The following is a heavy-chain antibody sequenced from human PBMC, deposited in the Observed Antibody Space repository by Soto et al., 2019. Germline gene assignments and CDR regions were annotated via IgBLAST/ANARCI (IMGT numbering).Heavy chain of an antibody. CDR3: AKVNLLGAAAGPRSYYIFDY. D-gene: IGHD6-13*01. V-gene: IGHV3-9*01. J-gene: IGHJ4*02. CDR2: ISGNSGSI. CDR1: GFTFDDYA. Sequence: GGSLRLSCAASGFTFDDYAMHWVRQAPGKGLEWVSGISGNSGSIGYADSVKGRFTISRGNAKNSLYLQMNSLRAEDTALYYCAKVNLLGAAAGPRSYYIFDYWGQGTLVTVSS.